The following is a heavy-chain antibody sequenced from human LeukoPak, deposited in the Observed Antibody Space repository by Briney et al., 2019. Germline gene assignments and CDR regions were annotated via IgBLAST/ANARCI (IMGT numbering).Heavy chain of an antibody. CDR2: IFHSGST. V-gene: IGHV4-39*01. J-gene: IGHJ4*02. CDR3: ATLVRGYSYGTDY. D-gene: IGHD5-18*01. Sequence: SETLSLTCTVSGGSISSSSYLWGWIRQPPGKGLEWIGSIFHSGSTYYNPSLKSRVTISVDTSKNQFSLKLSSVTAADTAVYYCATLVRGYSYGTDYWGQGTLVTVSS. CDR1: GGSISSSSYL.